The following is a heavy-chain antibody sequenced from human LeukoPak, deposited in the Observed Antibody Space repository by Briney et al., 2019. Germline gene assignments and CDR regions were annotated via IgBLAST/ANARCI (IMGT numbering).Heavy chain of an antibody. V-gene: IGHV1-69*05. Sequence: GASVKVSCKASGGTFSSYAISWVRQAPGQGLEWMGGIIPIFGTANYAQKFQGRVTMTRDTSTSTVYMELSSLRSEDTAVYYCARDLLIQPGEGLDYWGQGTLVTVSS. CDR2: IIPIFGTA. CDR1: GGTFSSYA. J-gene: IGHJ4*02. CDR3: ARDLLIQPGEGLDY. D-gene: IGHD5-18*01.